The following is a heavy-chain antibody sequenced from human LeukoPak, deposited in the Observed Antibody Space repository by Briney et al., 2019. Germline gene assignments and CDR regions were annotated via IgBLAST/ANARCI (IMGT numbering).Heavy chain of an antibody. J-gene: IGHJ3*02. CDR2: IYYSGST. CDR3: ARAYYDSSGYYFPLSAFDI. D-gene: IGHD3-22*01. V-gene: IGHV4-39*01. Sequence: WVRQAPGKGLEWIGSIYYSGSTYYNPSLKSRVTISVDTSKNQFSLKLSSVTAADTAVYYCARAYYDSSGYYFPLSAFDIWGQGTVVTVSS.